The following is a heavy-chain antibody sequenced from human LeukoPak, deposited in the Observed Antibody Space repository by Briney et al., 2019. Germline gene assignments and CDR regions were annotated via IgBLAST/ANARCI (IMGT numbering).Heavy chain of an antibody. CDR2: IWHDGTNK. Sequence: QPGRSLTLSRAASGFTFSSYGMHWVRQAPGKGLEWVAVIWHDGTNKYYADSVKGRFAISRDSSKATLYLQMSSLRAEDTAIYYCAKGLGVGYCSGGSCYNNWLDPWGQGTLVTVSS. V-gene: IGHV3-33*03. J-gene: IGHJ5*02. CDR3: AKGLGVGYCSGGSCYNNWLDP. CDR1: GFTFSSYG. D-gene: IGHD2-15*01.